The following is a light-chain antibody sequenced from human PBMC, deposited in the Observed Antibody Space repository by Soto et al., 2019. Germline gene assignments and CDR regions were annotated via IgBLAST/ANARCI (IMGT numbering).Light chain of an antibody. V-gene: IGKV3-20*01. Sequence: IVLTQSPGTLSLSPGERATLSCRASENFATNYLAWYQQKPGQAPRLLIFDASNRAADIPDRFSGSGSGTDFTLIISRLEPEDFAVYHCQQYAISPWTFGQGTKLEVK. J-gene: IGKJ1*01. CDR3: QQYAISPWT. CDR2: DAS. CDR1: ENFATNY.